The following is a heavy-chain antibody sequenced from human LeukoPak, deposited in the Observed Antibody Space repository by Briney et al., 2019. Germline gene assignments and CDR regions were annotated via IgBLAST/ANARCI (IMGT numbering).Heavy chain of an antibody. CDR2: IYTSGST. Sequence: SETLSLTCTVSGGSISSGSYYWSWIRQPAGKGLEWIGRIYTSGSTNYNPSLKSRVTISVDTSKNQFSLKLSSVTAADTAVYYCARARKHYYGSGSSMPSYYMDVWGKGTTVTISS. J-gene: IGHJ6*03. CDR3: ARARKHYYGSGSSMPSYYMDV. V-gene: IGHV4-61*02. D-gene: IGHD3-10*01. CDR1: GGSISSGSYY.